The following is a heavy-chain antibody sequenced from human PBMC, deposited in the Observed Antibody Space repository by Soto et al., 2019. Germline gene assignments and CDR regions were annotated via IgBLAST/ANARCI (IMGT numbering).Heavy chain of an antibody. Sequence: ASVKVSCKVSGYTFTSYYMHWVRQAPGQGLEWMGIINPSGGSTSYAQKFQGRVTMTRDTSASTAYMELSSLRSEDTAVYYCARGASPLIDYWGQGTLVTVSS. CDR2: INPSGGST. V-gene: IGHV1-46*01. J-gene: IGHJ4*02. CDR3: ARGASPLIDY. CDR1: GYTFTSYY. D-gene: IGHD1-26*01.